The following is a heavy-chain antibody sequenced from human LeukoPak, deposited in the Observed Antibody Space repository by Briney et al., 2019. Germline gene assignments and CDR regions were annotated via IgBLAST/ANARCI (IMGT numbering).Heavy chain of an antibody. Sequence: GGSLRLPCAVSGFTFSSYSMSWVRQAPGKGLEWVANIEQDGSEKHYVDSVKGRFTISRDNAKNSLYLQMNSLRAEDTAVYYCARDLYGDYSPFDYWGQGTLVTVSS. D-gene: IGHD4-17*01. CDR2: IEQDGSEK. J-gene: IGHJ4*02. V-gene: IGHV3-7*04. CDR3: ARDLYGDYSPFDY. CDR1: GFTFSSYS.